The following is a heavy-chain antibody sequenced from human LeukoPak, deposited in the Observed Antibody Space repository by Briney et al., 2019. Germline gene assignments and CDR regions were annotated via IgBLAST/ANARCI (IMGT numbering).Heavy chain of an antibody. J-gene: IGHJ4*02. CDR2: ISGSGDNI. CDR3: ANYYGSGSY. Sequence: GGSLRLSCAASGVTFSTYGMSWVRQAPGKGLEWISTISGSGDNIYYADSVKGRFTISRDNSKNTLYLQMNSLRAEDTAVYYCANYYGSGSYWGQGTLVTVSS. D-gene: IGHD3-10*01. V-gene: IGHV3-23*01. CDR1: GVTFSTYG.